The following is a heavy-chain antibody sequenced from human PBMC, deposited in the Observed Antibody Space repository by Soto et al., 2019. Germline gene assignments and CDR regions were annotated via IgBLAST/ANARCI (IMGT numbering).Heavy chain of an antibody. D-gene: IGHD3-10*01. CDR1: GGSISSYY. CDR2: IYHSGTT. Sequence: PSETLSLTCTVSGGSISSYYWSWIRQPPGKGLEWIGYIYHSGTTNYNPSLKSRVTILIDTSSNQFSLKLTSVTAADTAVYYCASRSSHVFDYWAQGTLVTVSS. CDR3: ASRSSHVFDY. V-gene: IGHV4-59*08. J-gene: IGHJ4*02.